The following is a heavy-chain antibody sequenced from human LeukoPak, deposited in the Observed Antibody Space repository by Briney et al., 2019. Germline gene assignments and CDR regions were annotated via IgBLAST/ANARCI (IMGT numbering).Heavy chain of an antibody. J-gene: IGHJ4*02. CDR2: ISAYNGNT. D-gene: IGHD5-24*01. V-gene: IGHV1-18*01. CDR1: GGTFSSYA. CDR3: ASVEMATLTFDY. Sequence: GASVKVSCKASGGTFSSYAISWVRQAPGQGLEWMGWISAYNGNTNYAQKLQGRVTMTTDTSTSTAYMELRSLRSDDTAVYYCASVEMATLTFDYWGQGTLVTVSS.